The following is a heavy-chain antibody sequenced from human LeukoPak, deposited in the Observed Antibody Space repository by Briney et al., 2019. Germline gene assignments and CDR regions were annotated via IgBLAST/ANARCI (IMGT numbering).Heavy chain of an antibody. CDR2: FDPEDGET. D-gene: IGHD4-17*01. J-gene: IGHJ4*02. CDR3: ATVQAHDCGDHRFDY. CDR1: GYTLTVLS. Sequence: GASVKVSCKVSGYTLTVLSMHWVRQAPGTGLEWMGGFDPEDGETIYAQKFQGRVTMTEDTSTDTDYMELSRLRSEDTAVYYCATVQAHDCGDHRFDYWGQGTLVTVSS. V-gene: IGHV1-24*01.